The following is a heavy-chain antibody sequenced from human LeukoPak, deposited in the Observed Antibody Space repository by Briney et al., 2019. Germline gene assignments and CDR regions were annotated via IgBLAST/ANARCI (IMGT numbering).Heavy chain of an antibody. V-gene: IGHV3-33*01. CDR1: GFTFSSYG. Sequence: GGSLRLSCAASGFTFSSYGMHWVRQAPGKGLEWVAVIWYGGSDKYYADSVKGRFTISRDNSKNTLYLQMNSLRAEDTAVYYCATAPSGSGPFLDYWGQGTLVTVSS. CDR3: ATAPSGSGPFLDY. D-gene: IGHD3-10*01. CDR2: IWYGGSDK. J-gene: IGHJ4*02.